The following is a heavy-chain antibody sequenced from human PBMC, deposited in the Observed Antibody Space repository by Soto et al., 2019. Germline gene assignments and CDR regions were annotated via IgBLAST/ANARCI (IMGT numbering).Heavy chain of an antibody. J-gene: IGHJ4*02. V-gene: IGHV2-5*02. CDR2: GYWDDDK. CDR1: GFSLSSTGVG. Sequence: SGPTLVNSTQTLTLTCIFSGFSLSSTGVGVGWIRRPPGRALEWLAVGYWDDDKRYSPSLNSRLTITKDTSENQVVLTVTDMDPADTATYYCARRRFCTTATCPYYFDSWGQGILVTVSS. D-gene: IGHD2-8*01. CDR3: ARRRFCTTATCPYYFDS.